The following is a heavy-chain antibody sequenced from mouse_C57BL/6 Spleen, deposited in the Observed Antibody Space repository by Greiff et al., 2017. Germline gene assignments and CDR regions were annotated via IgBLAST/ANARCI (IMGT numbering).Heavy chain of an antibody. V-gene: IGHV1-4*01. CDR2: INPSSGYT. J-gene: IGHJ2*01. Sequence: QVQLKESGAELARPGASVKMSCKASGYTFTSYTMHWVNQRPGQGLEWIGYINPSSGYTTYNQKFKDKATLTADKSSSTAYMQLSSLTSEDSAVYSCARYGSFDYWGQGTTLTVSS. CDR3: ARYGSFDY. CDR1: GYTFTSYT. D-gene: IGHD2-10*02.